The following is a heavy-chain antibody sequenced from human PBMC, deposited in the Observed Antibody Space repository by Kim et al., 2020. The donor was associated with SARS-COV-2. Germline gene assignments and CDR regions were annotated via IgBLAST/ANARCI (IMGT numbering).Heavy chain of an antibody. Sequence: ASVKVSCKASGYTFTSYYMHWVRQAPGQGLEWMGIINPSGGSTSYAQKFQGRVTMTRDTSTSTVYMELSSLRSEDTAVYYCARPVDMVRGVPYYYYGMDVWGQGTTVTVSS. CDR3: ARPVDMVRGVPYYYYGMDV. J-gene: IGHJ6*02. CDR1: GYTFTSYY. CDR2: INPSGGST. D-gene: IGHD3-10*01. V-gene: IGHV1-46*01.